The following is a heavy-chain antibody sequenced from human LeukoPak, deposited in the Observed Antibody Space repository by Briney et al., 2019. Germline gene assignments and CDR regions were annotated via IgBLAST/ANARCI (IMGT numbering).Heavy chain of an antibody. CDR3: ARDNNIVVVPAAIRLELGY. CDR1: GYTFTSYA. CDR2: INPNSGGT. V-gene: IGHV1-2*02. D-gene: IGHD2-2*02. J-gene: IGHJ4*02. Sequence: ASVKVSCKASGYTFTSYAMNWVRQAPGQGLEWMGWINPNSGGTNYAQKFQGRVTMTRDTSISTAYMELSRLRSDDTAVYYCARDNNIVVVPAAIRLELGYWGQGTLVTVSS.